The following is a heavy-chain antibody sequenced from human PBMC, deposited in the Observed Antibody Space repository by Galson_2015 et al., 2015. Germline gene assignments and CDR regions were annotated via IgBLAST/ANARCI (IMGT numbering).Heavy chain of an antibody. Sequence: SLRLSCAASGFTFSSYAMSWVRQAPGKGLEWVSLITASGGSPYYADSVKRRFTISRDNSKNTLHLQMNSLRAEDTAMYYCAKGVGSDFYYANDYWGQGTLVTVSS. V-gene: IGHV3-23*01. D-gene: IGHD3-22*01. J-gene: IGHJ4*02. CDR2: ITASGGSP. CDR3: AKGVGSDFYYANDY. CDR1: GFTFSSYA.